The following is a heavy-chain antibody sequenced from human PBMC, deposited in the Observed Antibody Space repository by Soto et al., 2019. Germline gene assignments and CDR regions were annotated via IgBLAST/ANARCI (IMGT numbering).Heavy chain of an antibody. J-gene: IGHJ4*02. D-gene: IGHD1-1*01. CDR3: ARNRATTGDFHF. V-gene: IGHV1-8*01. CDR2: MNPNSGDT. Sequence: GASVKVSCKASGYSFTTYDINWVRQAAGQGFEWVGWMNPNSGDTGYAQSFQDRVTMTRDTSTSTAYMELGSLKSEETAIYYCARNRATTGDFHFWGPATLVSVSS. CDR1: GYSFTTYD.